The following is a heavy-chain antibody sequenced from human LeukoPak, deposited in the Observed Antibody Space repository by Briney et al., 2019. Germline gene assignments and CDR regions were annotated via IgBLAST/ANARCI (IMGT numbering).Heavy chain of an antibody. Sequence: SETLSLTCIVSGGSISSYYWSWIRQPPGKGLEWIGSIYYRGSTYYNPSLKSRVTISVDTSKNQFSLKLSSVTAADTAVYYCARLGTTVTTGYWGQGTLVTVSS. CDR3: ARLGTTVTTGY. CDR1: GGSISSYY. J-gene: IGHJ4*02. CDR2: IYYRGST. D-gene: IGHD4-17*01. V-gene: IGHV4-39*01.